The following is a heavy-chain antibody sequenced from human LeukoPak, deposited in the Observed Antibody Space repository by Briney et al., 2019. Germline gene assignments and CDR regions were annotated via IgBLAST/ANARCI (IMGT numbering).Heavy chain of an antibody. CDR2: IGGSGGST. D-gene: IGHD3-22*01. V-gene: IGHV3-23*01. Sequence: PGGSLRLSCAASGFTFSNAWMSWVRQAPGKGLEWVSAIGGSGGSTYYADSVKGRFTISRDNSKNTLYLQMNSLRAEDTAVYYCAKVPLYYYDSSGYSPFDYWGQGTLVTVSS. J-gene: IGHJ4*02. CDR1: GFTFSNAW. CDR3: AKVPLYYYDSSGYSPFDY.